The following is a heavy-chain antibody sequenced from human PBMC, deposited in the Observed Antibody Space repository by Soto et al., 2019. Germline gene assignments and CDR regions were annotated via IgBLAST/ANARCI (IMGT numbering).Heavy chain of an antibody. J-gene: IGHJ5*02. Sequence: EVQLVQSGGGLVEPGGSLRLSCAASGFSFSNVWMNWVRQAPGKGLEWVGLIKSKTDGGTTEFTAPVTGRFTISRDDSKNKLYLAMNSLKTEDTAVYYCAKHTRGNWFDAWGQGALVTVSS. V-gene: IGHV3-15*07. CDR2: IKSKTDGGTT. CDR1: GFSFSNVW. CDR3: AKHTRGNWFDA.